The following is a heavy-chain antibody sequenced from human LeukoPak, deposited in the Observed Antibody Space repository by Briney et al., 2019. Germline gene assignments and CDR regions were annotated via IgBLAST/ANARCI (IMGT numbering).Heavy chain of an antibody. D-gene: IGHD1-1*01. CDR1: GGSFSGYY. V-gene: IGHV4-34*01. J-gene: IGHJ4*02. Sequence: PSETLSLTCAVYGGSFSGYYWSWIRQPPGKGLEWIGEINHSGSTNYNPSLKSRVTISVDTSKNQFSLKLSSVTAADTAVYYCARYRTESDDYWGQGTLVTVSS. CDR3: ARYRTESDDY. CDR2: INHSGST.